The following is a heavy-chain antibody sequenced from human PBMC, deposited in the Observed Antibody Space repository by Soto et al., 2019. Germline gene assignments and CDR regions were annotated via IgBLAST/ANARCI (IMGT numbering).Heavy chain of an antibody. V-gene: IGHV4-30-4*08. CDR3: ARRYCSGGCYFDY. CDR2: IYYSGST. CDR1: GGSISSGDYY. J-gene: IGHJ4*02. Sequence: SETLSLTCTVSGGSISSGDYYWSWIRQHPGKGLEWIGYIYYSGSTYYNPSLKSRVTISVDTSKNQFSLKLSSVTAADTAVYYCARRYCSGGCYFDYWGQGTLVTVSS. D-gene: IGHD2-15*01.